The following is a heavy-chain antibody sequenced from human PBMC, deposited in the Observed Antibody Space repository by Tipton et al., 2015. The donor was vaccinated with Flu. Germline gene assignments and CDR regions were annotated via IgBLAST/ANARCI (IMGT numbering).Heavy chain of an antibody. CDR2: MNQDGSEK. CDR1: GFSFSSYW. CDR3: ARDRGYSCFDY. Sequence: SLRLSCAASGFSFSSYWMSWVRQAPGKGLEWVANMNQDGSEKNYMDAVKGRFSISRVNAKNSVYLQMNSLRAGDTAVYYCARDRGYSCFDYWGLGNLVTVSS. V-gene: IGHV3-7*01. J-gene: IGHJ4*02. D-gene: IGHD5-12*01.